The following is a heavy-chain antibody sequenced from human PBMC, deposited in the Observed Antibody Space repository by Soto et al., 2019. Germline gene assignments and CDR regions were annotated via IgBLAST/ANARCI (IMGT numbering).Heavy chain of an antibody. CDR1: GFTFSSYG. D-gene: IGHD1-20*01. CDR2: ISYDGSNK. J-gene: IGHJ6*02. V-gene: IGHV3-30*18. Sequence: PGGSLRLSCAASGFTFSSYGMHWVRQAPGKGLEWVAVISYDGSNKYYADSVKGRFTISRDNSKNTLYLQMNSLRAEDTAVYYCAKPGITGTPYYYYYGMDVWGQGTTVTVSS. CDR3: AKPGITGTPYYYYYGMDV.